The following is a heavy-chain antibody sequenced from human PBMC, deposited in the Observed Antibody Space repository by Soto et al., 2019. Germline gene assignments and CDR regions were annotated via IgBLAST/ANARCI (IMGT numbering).Heavy chain of an antibody. CDR2: FRSSGDDGTT. Sequence: GGSLRLSCAASVFTFSSYSMSWFRQAPGKGLEWVSGFRSSGDDGTTYYADSVKGRFTISRDNSKNTLFLQMNSLRAEDTAIYYCAKKVNSGSGSQYYDYWGQGTLVTVSS. CDR3: AKKVNSGSGSQYYDY. V-gene: IGHV3-23*01. J-gene: IGHJ4*02. CDR1: VFTFSSYS. D-gene: IGHD3-10*01.